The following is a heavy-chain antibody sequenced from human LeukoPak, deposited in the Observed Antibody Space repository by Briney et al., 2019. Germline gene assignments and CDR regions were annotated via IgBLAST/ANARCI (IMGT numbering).Heavy chain of an antibody. CDR2: IYYSGST. D-gene: IGHD6-13*01. V-gene: IGHV4-59*01. CDR1: GGSISSYY. Sequence: SETLSLTRTVSGGSISSYYRSWIRQPPGKGLEWIGYIYYSGSTNHNPSPKSRVTISVDTSKNQFCLKLSSVTAADTAVYYCARAGYSSSWYPDAFDIWGQGTMVTVSS. CDR3: ARAGYSSSWYPDAFDI. J-gene: IGHJ3*02.